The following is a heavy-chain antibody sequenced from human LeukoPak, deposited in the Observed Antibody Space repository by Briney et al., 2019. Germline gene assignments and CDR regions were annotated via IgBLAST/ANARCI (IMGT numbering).Heavy chain of an antibody. Sequence: GGSLRLSCAASGFTFSSHGMHWVRQAPGKGLEWVAYVLSDGSRKYYADSVKGRFTISRDDSKNTLFLQMNSLRPEDTALYYCTKDFNWGWDYWGQGTLVTVSS. D-gene: IGHD7-27*01. CDR1: GFTFSSHG. CDR3: TKDFNWGWDY. V-gene: IGHV3-30*02. J-gene: IGHJ4*02. CDR2: VLSDGSRK.